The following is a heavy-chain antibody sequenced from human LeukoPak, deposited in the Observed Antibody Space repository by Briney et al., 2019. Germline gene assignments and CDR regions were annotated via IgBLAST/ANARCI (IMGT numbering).Heavy chain of an antibody. CDR3: ARDGTYYYDSSGYFFDY. CDR2: IIPTFGTA. J-gene: IGHJ4*02. CDR1: GYTFTSYA. Sequence: SVKVSCKASGYTFTSYAMNWVRQAPGQGLEWMGGIIPTFGTANYAQKFQGRVTITADESTSTAYMELSSLRSEDTAVYYCARDGTYYYDSSGYFFDYWGQGTLVTVSS. V-gene: IGHV1-69*13. D-gene: IGHD3-22*01.